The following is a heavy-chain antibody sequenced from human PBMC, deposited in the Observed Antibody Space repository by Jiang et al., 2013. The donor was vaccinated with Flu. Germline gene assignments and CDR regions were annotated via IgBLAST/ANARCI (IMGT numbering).Heavy chain of an antibody. Sequence: EWMGGIIPSLSSTDYAQKFQDRVRITADEFTMTAYMELSSLRSEDTALYFCARVPGPRGDHYFYGLDVWGQGTTVTVAS. CDR3: ARVPGPRGDHYFYGLDV. J-gene: IGHJ6*02. D-gene: IGHD2-21*01. V-gene: IGHV1-69*01. CDR2: IIPSLSST.